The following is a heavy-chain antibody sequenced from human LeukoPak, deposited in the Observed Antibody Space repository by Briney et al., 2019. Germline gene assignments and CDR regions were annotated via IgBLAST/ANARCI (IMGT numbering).Heavy chain of an antibody. CDR2: ISWNSGSI. D-gene: IGHD5-18*01. CDR1: GFTFGSYG. Sequence: GGSLRLSCAASGFTFGSYGMRWVRQAPGKGLEWVSGISWNSGSIGYADSVKGRFTISRDNAKNSLYLQMNSLRAEDTALYYCARAGWDTAMVHFDYWGQGTLVTVSS. V-gene: IGHV3-9*01. J-gene: IGHJ4*02. CDR3: ARAGWDTAMVHFDY.